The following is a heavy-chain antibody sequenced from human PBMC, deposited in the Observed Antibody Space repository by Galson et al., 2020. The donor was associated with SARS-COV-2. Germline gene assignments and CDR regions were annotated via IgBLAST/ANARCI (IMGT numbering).Heavy chain of an antibody. V-gene: IGHV4-59*13. D-gene: IGHD3-9*01. CDR1: GDSISGNY. CDR3: ARGYFNILTGFYIDS. Sequence: GSLRLSCSVSGDSISGNYWSWIRQPPGRALEWIGRIYNSGTTNYNPSLKRRVTISLDMSQRQISLKLSSVTAADTAVYYCARGYFNILTGFYIDSWGQGTLVTVSS. J-gene: IGHJ5*01. CDR2: IYNSGTT.